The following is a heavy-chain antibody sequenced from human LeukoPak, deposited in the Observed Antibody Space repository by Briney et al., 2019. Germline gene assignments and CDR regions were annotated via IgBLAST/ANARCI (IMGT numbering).Heavy chain of an antibody. CDR3: ARDQPRITNDF. CDR2: IKEDGSEK. J-gene: IGHJ4*02. D-gene: IGHD1-14*01. CDR1: GFTFSRNW. Sequence: GGSLRLSCAASGFTFSRNWMTWFRQAPGKGLQWVASIKEDGSEKYYVDSVKGRFTISRDNVKNSLFLQMNSLRIEDTAMYYCARDQPRITNDFWGQGTLVTVSS. V-gene: IGHV3-7*01.